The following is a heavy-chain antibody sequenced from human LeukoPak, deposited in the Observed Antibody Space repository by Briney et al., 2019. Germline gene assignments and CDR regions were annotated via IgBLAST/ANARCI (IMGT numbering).Heavy chain of an antibody. CDR3: ARGPRDYVWGSYRYTT. Sequence: SETLSLTCAVYGGSFSGYYWSWIRQPPGKGLEWIGEINHSGSTNYNPSLKSRVTISVDTSKNQFSLKLSSVTAADTAVYYCARGPRDYVWGSYRYTTWGQGTLVTVSS. J-gene: IGHJ5*02. D-gene: IGHD3-16*02. V-gene: IGHV4-34*01. CDR1: GGSFSGYY. CDR2: INHSGST.